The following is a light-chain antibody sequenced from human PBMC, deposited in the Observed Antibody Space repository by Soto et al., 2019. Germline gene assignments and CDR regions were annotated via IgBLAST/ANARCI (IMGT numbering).Light chain of an antibody. CDR2: AST. CDR3: QSYDTGLTGHVL. V-gene: IGLV1-40*01. Sequence: QSVLTQPPSVSGAPGQRVTISCSGTSTNIGAGFDVHWYQQLPGAAPKLLIYASTNRPSGVPDRFSGSKSDTSASLAITGLPIDDEADYYCQSYDTGLTGHVLFGGGTKLTVL. CDR1: STNIGAGFD. J-gene: IGLJ2*01.